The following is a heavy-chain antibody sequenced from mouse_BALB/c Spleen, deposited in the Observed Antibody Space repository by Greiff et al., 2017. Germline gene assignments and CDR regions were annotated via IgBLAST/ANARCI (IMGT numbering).Heavy chain of an antibody. D-gene: IGHD2-4*01. CDR3: ARWDYDYDVHYAMDY. CDR2: ILPGSGST. Sequence: VQLQQSGAELMKPGASVKISCKATGYTFSSYWIEWVKQRPGHGLEWIGEILPGSGSTNYNEKFKGKATFTADTSSNTAYMQLSSLTSEDSAVYYCARWDYDYDVHYAMDYWGQGTSVTVSS. CDR1: GYTFSSYW. J-gene: IGHJ4*01. V-gene: IGHV1-9*01.